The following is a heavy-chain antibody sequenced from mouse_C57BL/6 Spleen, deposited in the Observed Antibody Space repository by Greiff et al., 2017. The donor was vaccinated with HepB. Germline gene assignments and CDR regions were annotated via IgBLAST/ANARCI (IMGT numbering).Heavy chain of an antibody. V-gene: IGHV5-17*01. CDR3: ARREGMDY. CDR2: ISSGSSTI. Sequence: DVKLVESGGGLVKPGGSLKLSCAASGFTFSDYGMHWVRQAPEKGLEWVAYISSGSSTIYYADTVKGRFTITRDNAKNTLCLKMTSLRSEDTAMYDFARREGMDYWGQGTSVTVSS. J-gene: IGHJ4*01. CDR1: GFTFSDYG.